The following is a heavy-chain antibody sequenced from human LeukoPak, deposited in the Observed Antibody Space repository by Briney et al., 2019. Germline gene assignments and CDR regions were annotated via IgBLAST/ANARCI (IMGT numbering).Heavy chain of an antibody. CDR3: TRVTQWLGYYFDY. D-gene: IGHD6-19*01. Sequence: PGGSLRLSCTASGFTFGDYAMSWVRQAPGKGLKWVGFIRSKAYGGTTEYAASVKGRFTISRDDSKSIAYLQMNSLKTEDTAVYYCTRVTQWLGYYFDYWGQGTLVTVSS. J-gene: IGHJ4*02. CDR1: GFTFGDYA. V-gene: IGHV3-49*04. CDR2: IRSKAYGGTT.